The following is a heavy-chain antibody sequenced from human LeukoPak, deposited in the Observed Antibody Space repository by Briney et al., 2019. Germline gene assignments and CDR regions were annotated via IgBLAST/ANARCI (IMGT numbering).Heavy chain of an antibody. J-gene: IGHJ4*02. CDR2: ISSDTTYI. D-gene: IGHD3-3*01. CDR1: GFTFSGYD. V-gene: IGHV3-21*06. Sequence: GGSLRLSCAASGFTFSGYDMNWVRQAPGKGLEWVSYISSDTTYIYYADSVKGRFTISRDYVKNSLYLQMNSLRADDTAVYYCARGTRVHGLDYWGLGTLVTVSS. CDR3: ARGTRVHGLDY.